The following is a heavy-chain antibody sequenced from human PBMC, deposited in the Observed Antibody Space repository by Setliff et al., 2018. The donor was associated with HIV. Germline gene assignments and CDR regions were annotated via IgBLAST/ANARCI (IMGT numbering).Heavy chain of an antibody. CDR1: GYTLTDYG. Sequence: ASVKVSCKASGYTLTDYGISWVRQAPGQGLEWMGWINTYNGNTNCAQKFQGRVTMTTDTSTSTAYMELRSLRSGDTAVYYCARGSEALGFCSGGTCYSGGYWGQGTLVTVSS. CDR3: ARGSEALGFCSGGTCYSGGY. CDR2: INTYNGNT. D-gene: IGHD2-15*01. V-gene: IGHV1-18*04. J-gene: IGHJ4*02.